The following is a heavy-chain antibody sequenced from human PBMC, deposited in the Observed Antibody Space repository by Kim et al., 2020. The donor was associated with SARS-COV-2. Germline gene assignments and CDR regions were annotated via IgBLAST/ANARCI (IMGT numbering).Heavy chain of an antibody. CDR2: IRHRADDT. V-gene: IGHV3-23*01. Sequence: GGSLRLSCAASGFTFSIYVMSWVRQAPGKGLEWVSGIRHRADDTYYAYSVKGRFTISRDNSKNTVYLHMNSLRAEDTAVYYCVKDRDDYGDYAFDYWGQG. CDR1: GFTFSIYV. J-gene: IGHJ4*02. CDR3: VKDRDDYGDYAFDY. D-gene: IGHD4-17*01.